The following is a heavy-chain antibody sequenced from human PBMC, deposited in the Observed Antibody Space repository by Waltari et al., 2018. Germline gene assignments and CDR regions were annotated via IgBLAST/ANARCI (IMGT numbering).Heavy chain of an antibody. J-gene: IGHJ3*02. CDR3: ARNRGDFWSCYNDAFDI. CDR2: INAVNGNT. D-gene: IGHD3-3*01. CDR1: GNTFASCC. Sequence: QVQLGQSGAEVKKPGAYANDSCEATGNTFASCCMHWVPQATVQRLEWMGWINAVNGNTKYSQKFQGRVTITRDTSASTAYMELSSLRSEDTAVYYCARNRGDFWSCYNDAFDIWGQGTMVTVSS. V-gene: IGHV1-3*01.